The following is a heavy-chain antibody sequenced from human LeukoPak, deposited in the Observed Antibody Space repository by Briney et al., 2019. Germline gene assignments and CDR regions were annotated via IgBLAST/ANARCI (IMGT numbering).Heavy chain of an antibody. CDR2: IDHSGST. CDR1: GGSFSGYY. CDR3: ARSYCSSTSCYGWFDP. J-gene: IGHJ5*02. D-gene: IGHD2-2*01. V-gene: IGHV4-34*01. Sequence: SETLSLTCAVYGGSFSGYYWSWIRQPPGKGLEWIGEIDHSGSTNYNPSLKSRVTISVDTSKNQFSLKRSSVTAADTAVYYCARSYCSSTSCYGWFDPWGQGTLVTVSS.